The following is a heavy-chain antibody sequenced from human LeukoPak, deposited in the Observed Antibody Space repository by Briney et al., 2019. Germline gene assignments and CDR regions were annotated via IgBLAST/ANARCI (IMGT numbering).Heavy chain of an antibody. CDR1: GGSISSYY. CDR2: IYYSGST. J-gene: IGHJ3*02. Sequence: PSETLSLTCTVSGGSISSYYWSWILQPPGKGLEWIGYIYYSGSTNYNPSLKSRVTISVDTSKNQFSLKLSSVTAADTAVYYCARIPPTGAFDIWGQGTMVTVSS. D-gene: IGHD4-17*01. V-gene: IGHV4-59*01. CDR3: ARIPPTGAFDI.